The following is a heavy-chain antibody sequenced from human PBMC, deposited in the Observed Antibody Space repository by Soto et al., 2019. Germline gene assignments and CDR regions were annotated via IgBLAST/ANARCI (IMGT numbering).Heavy chain of an antibody. J-gene: IGHJ5*02. V-gene: IGHV3-48*02. D-gene: IGHD2-15*01. CDR2: INGSSSTM. CDR1: GFTFGIYS. CDR3: ARGDRFRCSGDRCFSDGLFLS. Sequence: EVQLVESGGGLVQRGGSLRLSCAASGFTFGIYSMNWVRQAPGKGLEWISYINGSSSTMYYADSLKGRFMIARDNADNSLYLQLNSLRDADTAVYYCARGDRFRCSGDRCFSDGLFLSWGQGTLVTVSS.